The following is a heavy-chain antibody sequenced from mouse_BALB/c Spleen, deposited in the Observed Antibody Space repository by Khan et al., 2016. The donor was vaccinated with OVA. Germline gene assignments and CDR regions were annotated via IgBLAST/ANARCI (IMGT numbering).Heavy chain of an antibody. J-gene: IGHJ3*01. CDR2: ISSGGDYT. Sequence: EVELVESGGDLVRPGGSLKLSCAASGFSFSSYSMSWVRQTPDKRLEWVATISSGGDYTYYPDSVKGRFTISRDNAKNTLYLHMSSLKYEDTAIYYCASHLTGSFAYWGQGTLVTVSA. D-gene: IGHD4-1*01. CDR1: GFSFSSYS. CDR3: ASHLTGSFAY. V-gene: IGHV5-6*01.